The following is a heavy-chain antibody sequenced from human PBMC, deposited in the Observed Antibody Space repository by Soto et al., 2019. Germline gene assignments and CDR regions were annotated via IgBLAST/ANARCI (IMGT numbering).Heavy chain of an antibody. V-gene: IGHV4-59*03. J-gene: IGHJ3*01. CDR3: ARLQSTVVTAIDV. Sequence: WETLSLTCTVSRGSINNYYWTLIRQPPGKGLEWIGYVSYSGRTNYNPSLKSRVNMFVDKSKNQFSLNLTSVTAADTAVYYCARLQSTVVTAIDVWGQGTMVTVSS. CDR2: VSYSGRT. CDR1: RGSINNYY. D-gene: IGHD2-21*02.